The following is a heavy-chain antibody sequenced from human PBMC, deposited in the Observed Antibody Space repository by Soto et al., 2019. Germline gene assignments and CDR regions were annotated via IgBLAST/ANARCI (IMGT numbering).Heavy chain of an antibody. D-gene: IGHD5-18*01. J-gene: IGHJ4*02. Sequence: ASVKVSCKASGYTFTSYDINWVRQATGQGLEWMGWMNPNSGNTGYAQKFQGRVTITRDTSASTAYMELSSLRSEDTAVYYCARGGYSYGYTFDYWGQGTLVTVSS. CDR1: GYTFTSYD. CDR2: MNPNSGNT. CDR3: ARGGYSYGYTFDY. V-gene: IGHV1-8*01.